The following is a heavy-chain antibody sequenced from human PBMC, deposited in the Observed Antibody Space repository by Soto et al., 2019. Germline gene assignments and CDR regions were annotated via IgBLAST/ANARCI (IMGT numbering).Heavy chain of an antibody. Sequence: TLSVPCAVSGGSISSGGYSWSWIRQPPGKGLEWIGYIYHSGSTYYNPSLKSRVTISVDRSKNQFSLKLSSVTAADTAVYYCARGGEPVDCWGQGTLVTVSS. CDR2: IYHSGST. D-gene: IGHD4-17*01. V-gene: IGHV4-30-2*01. J-gene: IGHJ4*02. CDR3: ARGGEPVDC. CDR1: GGSISSGGYS.